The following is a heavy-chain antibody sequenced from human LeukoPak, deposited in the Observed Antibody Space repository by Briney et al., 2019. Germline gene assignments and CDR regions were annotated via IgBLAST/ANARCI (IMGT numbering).Heavy chain of an antibody. CDR3: ARYYHDGSGYYRGAFDI. CDR1: GYTFTGYY. D-gene: IGHD3-22*01. J-gene: IGHJ3*02. V-gene: IGHV1-2*02. Sequence: GASVKVSCKASGYTFTGYYMHWVRQAPGQGLEWMGWINPNSGGTNYAQKFQGRVTMTRDTSISTAYMELRSLRSDDTAVYYCARYYHDGSGYYRGAFDIWGQGTLVTVSS. CDR2: INPNSGGT.